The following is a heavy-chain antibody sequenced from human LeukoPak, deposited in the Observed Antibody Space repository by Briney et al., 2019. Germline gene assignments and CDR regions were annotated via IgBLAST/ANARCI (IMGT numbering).Heavy chain of an antibody. CDR3: ATRKVTMVRGVIIAATYFDY. CDR1: GFTFSNYS. V-gene: IGHV3-21*01. D-gene: IGHD3-10*01. J-gene: IGHJ4*02. Sequence: SGGSLRLSCAASGFTFSNYSMNWVRQAPGKGLEWVSSISSSSSYIYYADSVKGRFTISRDNAKNSLYLQMNSLRAEDTAVYYCATRKVTMVRGVIIAATYFDYWGQGTLVTVSS. CDR2: ISSSSSYI.